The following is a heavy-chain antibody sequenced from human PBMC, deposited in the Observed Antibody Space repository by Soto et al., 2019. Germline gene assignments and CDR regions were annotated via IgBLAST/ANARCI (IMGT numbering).Heavy chain of an antibody. CDR3: SREAKPPDAFYI. J-gene: IGHJ3*02. Sequence: AWETRSLQRTVSGGATRRGGYFSCCVRQHPGKGLEWIGYIYYSGSTYYNPSLKSRVTISVDTSKNQFSLKLSSVTAADTAVYYCSREAKPPDAFYIRGQRTTVTVS. V-gene: IGHV4-31*02. CDR2: IYYSGST. CDR1: GGATRRGGYF. D-gene: IGHD5-12*01.